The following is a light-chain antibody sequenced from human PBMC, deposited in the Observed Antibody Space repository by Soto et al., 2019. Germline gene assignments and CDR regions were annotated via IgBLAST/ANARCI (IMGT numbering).Light chain of an antibody. CDR1: SSDVGGYKF. CDR2: DVS. CDR3: SSYTSSSTRV. J-gene: IGLJ2*01. Sequence: QSALTQPASVSGSHGQSITISCTGTSSDVGGYKFVSWYQQHPGKVPKLLIYDVSNRPSGVSNRFSGSKSGNTASLTISGLQAEDEAEYYCSSYTSSSTRVFGGGTKVTVL. V-gene: IGLV2-14*01.